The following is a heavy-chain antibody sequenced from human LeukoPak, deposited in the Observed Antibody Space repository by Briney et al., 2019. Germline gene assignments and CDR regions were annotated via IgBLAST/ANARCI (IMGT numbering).Heavy chain of an antibody. CDR3: ARFRQLQHFDY. Sequence: GGSLRLSCAASGFTVSSNYMSWVRQAPGKGLEWVSVIYSGGSTYYADSVKGRFTISRDNSKNTLYLQMNSLRAEDTAVYYCARFRQLQHFDYWGQGTLDTVSS. V-gene: IGHV3-66*01. CDR2: IYSGGST. D-gene: IGHD6-6*01. J-gene: IGHJ4*02. CDR1: GFTVSSNY.